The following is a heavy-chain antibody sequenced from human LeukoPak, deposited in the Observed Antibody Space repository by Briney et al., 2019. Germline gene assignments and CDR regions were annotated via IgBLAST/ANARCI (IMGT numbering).Heavy chain of an antibody. CDR3: ARASNYYDSSVWFDP. V-gene: IGHV4-34*01. Sequence: SETLSLTCAVYGGSFSGYYWSWIRQPPGKGLEWIGEINHSGSTNYNPSLKSRVTISVDTSKNQFSLKLSSVTAADTAVYYCARASNYYDSSVWFDPWGQGTLVTVSS. CDR2: INHSGST. CDR1: GGSFSGYY. J-gene: IGHJ5*02. D-gene: IGHD3-22*01.